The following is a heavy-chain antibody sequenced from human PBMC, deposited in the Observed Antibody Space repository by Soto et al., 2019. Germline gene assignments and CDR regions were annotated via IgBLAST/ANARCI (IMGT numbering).Heavy chain of an antibody. Sequence: QVQLVQSGAEVKKPGASVTVSCKASGFTFTNYGINWVRLAPGQGLQWMGWISAYSGHTNYAQKLKDRVTRTTDTSTSSAYMELRSLIAADTAVYYFARRPPLADNVKLDYWGQGTLVTVSS. CDR3: ARRPPLADNVKLDY. CDR1: GFTFTNYG. CDR2: ISAYSGHT. D-gene: IGHD6-19*01. V-gene: IGHV1-18*01. J-gene: IGHJ4*02.